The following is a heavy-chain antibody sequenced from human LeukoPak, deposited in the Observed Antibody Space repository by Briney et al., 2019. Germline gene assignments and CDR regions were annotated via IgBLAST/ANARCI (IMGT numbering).Heavy chain of an antibody. CDR2: ISGSGSTI. J-gene: IGHJ6*04. CDR1: GFTFSSYE. CDR3: AELGITMIGGV. Sequence: QPGGSLRLSCAASGFTFSSYEMNWVRRAPGKGLEWVSYISGSGSTIYYADSVKGRFTISRDNAKNSLYLQMNSLRAEDTAVYYCAELGITMIGGVWGKGTTVTISS. V-gene: IGHV3-48*03. D-gene: IGHD3-10*02.